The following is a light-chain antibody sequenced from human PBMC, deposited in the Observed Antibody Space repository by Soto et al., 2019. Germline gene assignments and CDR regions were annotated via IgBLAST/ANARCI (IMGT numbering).Light chain of an antibody. V-gene: IGKV3-15*01. CDR3: QQDNSWWT. J-gene: IGKJ1*01. CDR1: QSVSSN. Sequence: EIVMTQSPATLSVSPGERATLACRASQSVSSNLAWYQQKPGQAPRLLIYGASTRATGIPARFSGSWSGTEFTLTISSIQSEGYAVYYCQQDNSWWTFGQGTKVEIK. CDR2: GAS.